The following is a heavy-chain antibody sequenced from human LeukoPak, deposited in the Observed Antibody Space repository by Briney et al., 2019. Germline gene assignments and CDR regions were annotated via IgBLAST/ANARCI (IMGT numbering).Heavy chain of an antibody. J-gene: IGHJ4*02. D-gene: IGHD1-14*01. V-gene: IGHV3-74*01. Sequence: PGGSLRLSCATSGFTFTSYWMHWVRQVAGKGLVWLARVDHGGSGTNYADSVKGRFTISRDNAKSTVYFQMNSLRVEDTAVYYCITDLGWGQGTLVTVSS. CDR1: GFTFTSYW. CDR2: VDHGGSGT. CDR3: ITDLG.